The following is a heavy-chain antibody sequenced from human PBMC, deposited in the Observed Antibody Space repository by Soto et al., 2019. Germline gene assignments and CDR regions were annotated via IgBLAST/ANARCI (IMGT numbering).Heavy chain of an antibody. CDR2: IFWDDDK. V-gene: IGHV2-5*02. CDR3: AHRSRGYAYYFDQ. J-gene: IGHJ4*02. CDR1: GFSLSTRGVG. Sequence: QITLKESGPPLAKPTQTLTLTCSFSGFSLSTRGVGVGWIRQPPGKALEWLALIFWDDDKWYSPSLRSRLTLTEDTSKNPVVLIMTTMDPVDTATYFCAHRSRGYAYYFDQWGQGTLVPVSS. D-gene: IGHD5-12*01.